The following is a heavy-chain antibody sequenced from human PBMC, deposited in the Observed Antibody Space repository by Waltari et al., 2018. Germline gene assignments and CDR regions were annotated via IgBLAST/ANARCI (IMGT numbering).Heavy chain of an antibody. V-gene: IGHV4-34*01. CDR2: INHSGST. CDR1: GGSFSGYY. D-gene: IGHD3-22*01. CDR3: ASPLLSGSHAFDI. J-gene: IGHJ3*02. Sequence: QVQLQQWGAGLLKPSETLSLTCAVYGGSFSGYYWSWIRQHPGKGLEWIGEINHSGSTNYNPSLKSRVTISVDTSKNQFSLKLSSVTAADTAVYYCASPLLSGSHAFDIWGQGTMVTVSS.